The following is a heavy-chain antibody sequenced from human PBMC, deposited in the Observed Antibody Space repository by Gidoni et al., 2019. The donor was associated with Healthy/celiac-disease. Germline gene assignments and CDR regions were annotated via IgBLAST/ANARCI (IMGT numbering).Heavy chain of an antibody. CDR3: AREDRGDYVALKENAFDI. J-gene: IGHJ3*02. D-gene: IGHD4-17*01. CDR1: GGSIRSGSYY. V-gene: IGHV4-61*02. CDR2: IYTSGST. Sequence: QVQLQESGPGLVKPSQTLSLTCTVSGGSIRSGSYYWSWIRQPAGKGLEWIGRIYTSGSTNYNPSLKSRVTISVDTSKNQFSLKLSSVTAADTAVYYCAREDRGDYVALKENAFDIWGQGTMVTVSS.